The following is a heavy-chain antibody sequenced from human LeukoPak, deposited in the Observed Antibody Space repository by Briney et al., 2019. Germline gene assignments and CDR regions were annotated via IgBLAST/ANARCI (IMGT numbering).Heavy chain of an antibody. CDR2: LYYSGST. D-gene: IGHD3-10*01. CDR1: GGSISGYY. CDR3: ARDEDSAYGSGSYLS. V-gene: IGHV4-59*01. J-gene: IGHJ5*02. Sequence: SETLSLTCTVSGGSISGYYWSWIRQPPGKGLECIGYLYYSGSTNYNPSLKSRVTISVDTSKNKFSLKLSSVTAADTAVYYCARDEDSAYGSGSYLSWGQGTLVTVSS.